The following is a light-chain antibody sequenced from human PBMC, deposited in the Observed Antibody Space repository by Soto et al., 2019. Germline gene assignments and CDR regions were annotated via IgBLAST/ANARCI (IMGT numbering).Light chain of an antibody. CDR2: DAS. J-gene: IGKJ5*01. CDR3: QQRSNWPPKIT. CDR1: QSVSIY. V-gene: IGKV3-11*01. Sequence: EIVLAQSPATLSLSPGERATLSCSASQSVSIYLAWYQQKPGQAPRLLIYDASNRATGIPARFSGSGSGTCFTLTISSLEPEDFAVYYCQQRSNWPPKITFGQGTRLEIK.